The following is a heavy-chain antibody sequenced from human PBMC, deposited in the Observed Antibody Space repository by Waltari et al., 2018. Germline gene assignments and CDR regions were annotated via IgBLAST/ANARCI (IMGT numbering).Heavy chain of an antibody. D-gene: IGHD2-2*01. J-gene: IGHJ5*02. CDR2: IHKSGRT. Sequence: QVQLQESGPGLVKPSGTLSLTCAVSGVSLSSDNWWSWVRQPPGKGREWIGEIHKSGRTNYNPSVESRVVISLDKSKNQFSLKVRSVTAADTAVYYCARVAVPAVTTNWFDPWGQGTLVTVSS. CDR1: GVSLSSDNW. CDR3: ARVAVPAVTTNWFDP. V-gene: IGHV4-4*02.